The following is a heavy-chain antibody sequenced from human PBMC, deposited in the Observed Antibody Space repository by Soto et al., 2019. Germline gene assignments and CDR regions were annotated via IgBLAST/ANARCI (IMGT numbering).Heavy chain of an antibody. CDR3: ARRHRASRYYFDY. CDR1: GFTFSRVS. V-gene: IGHV3-21*01. J-gene: IGHJ4*02. CDR2: ISSGSSDT. Sequence: GGSLRLSCEASGFTFSRVSMNWVRQVPGKGLEWVASISSGSSDTWYADSVKGGFTISRDNAKNSLYLQMNSLRAEDTAVYYCARRHRASRYYFDYWGQGTLVTV.